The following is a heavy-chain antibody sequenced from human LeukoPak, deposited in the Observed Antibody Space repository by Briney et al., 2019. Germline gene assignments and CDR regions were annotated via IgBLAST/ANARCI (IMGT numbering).Heavy chain of an antibody. CDR3: ARDGDYYDSSGYYSD. J-gene: IGHJ4*02. CDR2: IWFDGSNK. D-gene: IGHD3-22*01. Sequence: GGSLRLSCAASGFTFSSYGMHWVRQAPGKGLEWVAVIWFDGSNKYYADSVKGRFTISRDNSKNTLYLQMNSLRAEDTALYYCARDGDYYDSSGYYSDWGQGTLVTVSS. CDR1: GFTFSSYG. V-gene: IGHV3-33*01.